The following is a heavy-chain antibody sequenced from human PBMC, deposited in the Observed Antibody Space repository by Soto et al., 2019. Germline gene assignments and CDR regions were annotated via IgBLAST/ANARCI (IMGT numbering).Heavy chain of an antibody. CDR2: INAYNGNT. V-gene: IGHV1-18*01. J-gene: IGHJ6*02. CDR1: GYTFTNFG. Sequence: ASVKVSCKASGYTFTNFGISWVRQAPGQGLEWMGWINAYNGNTNYAQMLQGRVTMTTDTSTSTAYMELRSLRSDDTAVYYCARGLMEMATLGWYYGMDVWGQGTTVTVSS. D-gene: IGHD5-12*01. CDR3: ARGLMEMATLGWYYGMDV.